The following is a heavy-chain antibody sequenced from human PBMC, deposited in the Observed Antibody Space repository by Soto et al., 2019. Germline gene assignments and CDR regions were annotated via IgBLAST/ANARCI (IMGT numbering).Heavy chain of an antibody. CDR2: IYTSGST. J-gene: IGHJ6*02. CDR1: GGSISSYY. V-gene: IGHV4-4*07. CDR3: ARDALFYGSGTKGRRYYYYGMDV. D-gene: IGHD3-10*01. Sequence: SETLSLTCTVSGGSISSYYWSWIRQPAGKGLEWIGRIYTSGSTNYNPSLKSRVTMSVDTSKNQFSLKLSSVTAADTAVYYCARDALFYGSGTKGRRYYYYGMDVWGQGTTVTVS.